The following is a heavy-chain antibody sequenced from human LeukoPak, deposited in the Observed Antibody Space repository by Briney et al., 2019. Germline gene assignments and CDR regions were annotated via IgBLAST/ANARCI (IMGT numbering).Heavy chain of an antibody. V-gene: IGHV3-23*01. Sequence: GGSLRLSCAASGFTFRSYAMSGVRQAPEKGLEWVSAISGSGGSTYYADSVKGRFTISRDNSKNTLYLQMNSLRAEDTAVYYCAKDARPYCSGGSCPFDYWGQGTLVTVSS. CDR1: GFTFRSYA. CDR2: ISGSGGST. CDR3: AKDARPYCSGGSCPFDY. J-gene: IGHJ4*02. D-gene: IGHD2-15*01.